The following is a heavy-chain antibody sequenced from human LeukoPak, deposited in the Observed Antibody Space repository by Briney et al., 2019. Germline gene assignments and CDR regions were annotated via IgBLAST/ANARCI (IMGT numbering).Heavy chain of an antibody. V-gene: IGHV1-69*04. J-gene: IGHJ3*02. CDR2: IIPILGIA. CDR3: ARDMGYSYGYPRAFDI. D-gene: IGHD5-18*01. Sequence: SVKVSCKASGGTFSSYAISWVRQAPGQGLEWMGRIIPILGIANYAQKFQGRVTITADKSTSTAYMELSSLRSEDTAVYYCARDMGYSYGYPRAFDIWGQGTMVTVSS. CDR1: GGTFSSYA.